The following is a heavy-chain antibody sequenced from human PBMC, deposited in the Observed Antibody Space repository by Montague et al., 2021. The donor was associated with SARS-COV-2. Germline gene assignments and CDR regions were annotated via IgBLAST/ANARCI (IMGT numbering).Heavy chain of an antibody. CDR2: ISWNSGSI. D-gene: IGHD3-10*01. V-gene: IGHV3-9*01. CDR1: GFTFGDYA. J-gene: IGHJ6*02. Sequence: SLRLSCAASGFTFGDYAMPWVRQAPGKGLEWVSGISWNSGSIGYADSVKGRFTISRDNAKNSLYLQMNSLRAEDTALYYCAKAVIAYYYYGMDVWGQGTTVTVSS. CDR3: AKAVIAYYYYGMDV.